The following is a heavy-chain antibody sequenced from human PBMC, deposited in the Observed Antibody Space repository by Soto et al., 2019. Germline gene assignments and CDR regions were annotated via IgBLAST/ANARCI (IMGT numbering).Heavy chain of an antibody. Sequence: GGSLRLSCAASGFTFSSYWMHWVRQAPGKGLVWVSRINSDGSSTSYADSVKGRFTISRDNAKNTLYLQMNSLRAEDTAVYYCARAHGSGSYEVPDDWGKGSLVTVDS. D-gene: IGHD3-10*01. CDR2: INSDGSST. V-gene: IGHV3-74*01. CDR3: ARAHGSGSYEVPDD. CDR1: GFTFSSYW. J-gene: IGHJ1*01.